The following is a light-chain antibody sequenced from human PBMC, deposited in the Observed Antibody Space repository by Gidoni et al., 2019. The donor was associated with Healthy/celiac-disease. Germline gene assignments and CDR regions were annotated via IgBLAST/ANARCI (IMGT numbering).Light chain of an antibody. CDR3: QQYYSYPWT. CDR2: AAS. CDR1: PRISSY. J-gene: IGKJ1*01. Sequence: IRMTLSPSSFPASTGDRVTITSWPSPRISSYLAWYQQKPGKAHKLLIYAASTLQSGVPSRFSGSGSGTDFTLTISCLQSEDFATYYCQQYYSYPWTFGQGTKVEIK. V-gene: IGKV1-8*01.